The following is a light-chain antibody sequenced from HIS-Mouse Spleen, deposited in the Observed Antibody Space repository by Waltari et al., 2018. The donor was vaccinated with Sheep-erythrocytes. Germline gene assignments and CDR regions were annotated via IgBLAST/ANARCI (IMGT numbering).Light chain of an antibody. J-gene: IGLJ3*02. CDR3: CSYAGSSTPWV. Sequence: QSALTQPRSVSGSPGQSVTIPCTGTSSDVGGYNYGPFYQQHPGKAPKLMIYEVSKRPSGVPDRFSGSKSGNTASLTISGLQAEDEADYYCCSYAGSSTPWVFGGGTKLTVL. CDR2: EVS. CDR1: SSDVGGYNY. V-gene: IGLV2-11*01.